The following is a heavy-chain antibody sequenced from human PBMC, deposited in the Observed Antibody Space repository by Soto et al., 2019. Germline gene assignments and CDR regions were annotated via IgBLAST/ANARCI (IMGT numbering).Heavy chain of an antibody. D-gene: IGHD1-7*01. CDR1: GGSISSYY. Sequence: PSETLSLTCTVSGGSISSYYWSWIRKPPGKGLEWIGYIYYSGNTNYNPSLKSRVTISVDTSKNQFSLKLSSVTAADTAVYYCGRGEVDRYNWNYGIHYSGPGTMVTVYS. J-gene: IGHJ4*02. CDR3: GRGEVDRYNWNYGIHY. V-gene: IGHV4-59*01. CDR2: IYYSGNT.